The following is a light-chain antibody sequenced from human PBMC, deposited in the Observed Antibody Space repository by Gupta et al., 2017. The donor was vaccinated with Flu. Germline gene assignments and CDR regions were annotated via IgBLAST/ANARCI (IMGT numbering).Light chain of an antibody. J-gene: IGKJ5*01. CDR3: QQSYSHTVT. CDR2: AAS. Sequence: DIQMTQSPSSLSASVGDRVTITCRASQSISSYLNWYQQKPGKAPKLLIYAASSLQSGVPSRFSGSGSGTDFTLTISSLQPEDFATYYCQQSYSHTVTFGQGTRLEIK. V-gene: IGKV1-39*01. CDR1: QSISSY.